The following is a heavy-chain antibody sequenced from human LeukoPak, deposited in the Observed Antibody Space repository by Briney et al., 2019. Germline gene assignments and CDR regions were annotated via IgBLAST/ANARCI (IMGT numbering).Heavy chain of an antibody. Sequence: SGTLSLTCAVSGGSISSSNWWSWVRPPPGKGLEWIGEIYHSGSTNYNPSLKSRVTISVDKSKNQFSLELSSVTAADTAVYYCARKGSGSYRNWFDPWGQGTLVTVSS. D-gene: IGHD3-10*01. V-gene: IGHV4-4*02. CDR1: GGSISSSNW. J-gene: IGHJ5*02. CDR3: ARKGSGSYRNWFDP. CDR2: IYHSGST.